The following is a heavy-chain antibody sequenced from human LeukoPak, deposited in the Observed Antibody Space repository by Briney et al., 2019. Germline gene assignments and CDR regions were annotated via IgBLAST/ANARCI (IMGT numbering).Heavy chain of an antibody. V-gene: IGHV3-30*18. D-gene: IGHD4-17*01. J-gene: IGHJ4*02. CDR2: ISYDGSNK. CDR3: AKSRWPTVTSYYFDY. Sequence: PGGSLRLSCAASGFTFSSYGMHWVRQAPGKGLEWVAVISYDGSNKYYADSVKGRFTISRDNSKNTLYLKMNSLRAEDTAVYYCAKSRWPTVTSYYFDYWGQGTLVTVSS. CDR1: GFTFSSYG.